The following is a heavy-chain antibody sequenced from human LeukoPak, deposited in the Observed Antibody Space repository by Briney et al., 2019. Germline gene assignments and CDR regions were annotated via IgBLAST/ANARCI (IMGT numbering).Heavy chain of an antibody. J-gene: IGHJ6*03. Sequence: ASVKVSCKASGYTFTSYGISWVRQAPGQGLEWMGGIIPIFGTANYAQKFQGRVTITADESTSTAYMELSSLRSEDTAVYYCAKASGNPDMVRGVIANYYMDVWGKGTTVTISS. D-gene: IGHD3-10*01. CDR3: AKASGNPDMVRGVIANYYMDV. V-gene: IGHV1-69*13. CDR2: IIPIFGTA. CDR1: GYTFTSYG.